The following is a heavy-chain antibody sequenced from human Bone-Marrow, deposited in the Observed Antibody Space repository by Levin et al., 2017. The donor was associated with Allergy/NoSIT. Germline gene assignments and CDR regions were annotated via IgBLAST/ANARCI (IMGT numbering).Heavy chain of an antibody. J-gene: IGHJ4*02. CDR1: GFIFSDFY. CDR3: ARRRSAVDY. Sequence: VGSLRLSCAASGFIFSDFYMSWIRQAPGKGLEWISYINSSGNTIYYADSVKGQFTISRDNAKNSLYLQMNSLRADDTAVYYCARRRSAVDYWGQGTLVTVSS. V-gene: IGHV3-11*01. CDR2: INSSGNTI.